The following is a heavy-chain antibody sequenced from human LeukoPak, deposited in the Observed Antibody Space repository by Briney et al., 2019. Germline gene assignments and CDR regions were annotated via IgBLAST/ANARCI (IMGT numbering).Heavy chain of an antibody. Sequence: GGSLRLSCAASGVIFSNYWMHWVRQTPGKGLVWVSRINRDGSSTSYADSVKGRFTISRDNAKNTLYLQMNSLRAEDTAVYYCTRGGGYSYGSFDYWGQGTLVTVSS. D-gene: IGHD5-18*01. CDR3: TRGGGYSYGSFDY. V-gene: IGHV3-74*01. J-gene: IGHJ4*02. CDR2: INRDGSST. CDR1: GVIFSNYW.